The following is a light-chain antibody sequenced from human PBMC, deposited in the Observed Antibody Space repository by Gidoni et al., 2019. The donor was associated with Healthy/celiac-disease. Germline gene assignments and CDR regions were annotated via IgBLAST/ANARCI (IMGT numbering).Light chain of an antibody. CDR3: QQSYSTPRT. CDR2: TAS. J-gene: IGKJ2*01. Sequence: DIQMTQSPSSLSASVGDRVTITCRASQSMYTYLNWYQQRPGKAPNLLIFTASSLQSGVPSRFSGSGSGTDFTLTISSLQPEDFATYYCQQSYSTPRTFGQGTKLEI. CDR1: QSMYTY. V-gene: IGKV1-39*01.